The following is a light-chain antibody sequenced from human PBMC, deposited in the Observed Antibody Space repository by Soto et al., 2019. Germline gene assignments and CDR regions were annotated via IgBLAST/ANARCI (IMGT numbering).Light chain of an antibody. J-gene: IGKJ2*01. CDR2: WAS. CDR1: QSVLYSSNNKNY. Sequence: IVMTQSPDSLAVSLGERATINCKSSQSVLYSSNNKNYLAWYQQKPGQPPKLLIYWASTRESGVPDRFSGSGSGTDFTLTISSLQAEDVAVYYCQQYYSTPPEMYTFGQGTKLEIK. V-gene: IGKV4-1*01. CDR3: QQYYSTPPEMYT.